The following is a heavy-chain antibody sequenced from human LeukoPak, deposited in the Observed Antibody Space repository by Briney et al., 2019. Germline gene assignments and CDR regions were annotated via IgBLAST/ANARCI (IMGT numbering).Heavy chain of an antibody. J-gene: IGHJ4*02. CDR3: AKKDYDILTGYTGAVVY. V-gene: IGHV3-23*01. CDR2: ISGSGGST. CDR1: GFTFSSYA. Sequence: GGSLRLSCAASGFTFSSYAMSWVRQAPGKGLEWVSAISGSGGSTYYADSAKGRFTISRDNSKNTLYLQMNSLRAEDTAVYYCAKKDYDILTGYTGAVVYWGQGTLVTVSS. D-gene: IGHD3-9*01.